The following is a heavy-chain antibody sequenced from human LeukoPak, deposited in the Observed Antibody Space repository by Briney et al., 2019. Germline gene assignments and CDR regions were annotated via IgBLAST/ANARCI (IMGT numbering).Heavy chain of an antibody. CDR3: ARLGDSGSTLNWFDP. V-gene: IGHV4-59*05. Sequence: SETLSLTCTVSGDSIDSYYWSWIRQPPGKGLEWIGSIYSSGSTYYNPSLKSPVTIFVDTSKSQFSLKLSSVTAADTAVYYCARLGDSGSTLNWFDPWGQGTLVTVSS. D-gene: IGHD3-10*01. J-gene: IGHJ5*02. CDR2: IYSSGST. CDR1: GDSIDSYY.